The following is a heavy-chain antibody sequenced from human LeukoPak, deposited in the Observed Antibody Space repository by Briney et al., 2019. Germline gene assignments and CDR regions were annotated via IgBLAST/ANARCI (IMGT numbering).Heavy chain of an antibody. Sequence: SETLSLTCTVSGGSISSGSYYWGWIRQPPGKGLEWIGSIDYSGSTYYNPSLKSRVTISADTSTNQFSLQLSSVTAADTAVYYCSSGWYLIWGQGTLVTVSS. CDR3: SSGWYLI. J-gene: IGHJ4*02. CDR2: IDYSGST. CDR1: GGSISSGSYY. D-gene: IGHD6-19*01. V-gene: IGHV4-39*01.